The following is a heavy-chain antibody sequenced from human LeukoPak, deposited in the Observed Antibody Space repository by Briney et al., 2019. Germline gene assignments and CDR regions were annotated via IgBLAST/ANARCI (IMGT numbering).Heavy chain of an antibody. V-gene: IGHV1-69*13. CDR2: IIPIFGTA. J-gene: IGHJ3*02. D-gene: IGHD1-1*01. CDR3: AREGSGTTGSDAFDI. Sequence: SVKVSCKASGGTFSSYAISWVRQAPGQGLEGMGGIIPIFGTANYAQKFQGRVTITADESTSTAYMELSSLRSEDTAVYYCAREGSGTTGSDAFDIWGQGTMVTVSS. CDR1: GGTFSSYA.